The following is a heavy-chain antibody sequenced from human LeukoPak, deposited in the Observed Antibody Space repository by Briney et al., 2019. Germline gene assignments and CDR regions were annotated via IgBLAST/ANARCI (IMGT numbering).Heavy chain of an antibody. V-gene: IGHV3-23*01. CDR2: ITGNGGST. Sequence: GGSLRLSCAASGFIFSSHAMAWVRQAPGKGLEWVSLITGNGGSTYYADSVKGRFTISRDNSKNTLFLQMNSLRAEDTAVYYCRGAWSWGQGTLVTVSS. J-gene: IGHJ4*02. CDR3: RGAWS. CDR1: GFIFSSHA. D-gene: IGHD3-3*01.